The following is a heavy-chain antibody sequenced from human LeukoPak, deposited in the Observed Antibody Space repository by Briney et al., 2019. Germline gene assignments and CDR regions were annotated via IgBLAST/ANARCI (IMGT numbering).Heavy chain of an antibody. CDR1: GGSISSYY. J-gene: IGHJ4*02. Sequence: SETLSLTCTVSGGSISSYYWSWIRQPAGKGLEWIGRIYTSGSTNYNPSLKSRVTMSVDTSKNQFSLKLSSVTAADTAVYYCARRHYDFWSGYYTGAARGLLDYWGQGTLVTVSS. V-gene: IGHV4-4*07. CDR3: ARRHYDFWSGYYTGAARGLLDY. D-gene: IGHD3-3*01. CDR2: IYTSGST.